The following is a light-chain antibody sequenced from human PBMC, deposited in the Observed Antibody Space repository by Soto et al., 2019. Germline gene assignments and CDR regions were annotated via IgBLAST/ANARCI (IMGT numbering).Light chain of an antibody. CDR3: QQYKSFSLT. CDR2: KTS. CDR1: QSISSW. Sequence: DIQMTQSPSTLSASVGDRVTITCRASQSISSWLAWYQQKPGKAPKLLIYKTSNLESGVPSRFSGSGSGTEFSLTISSLQLDDFATYYCQQYKSFSLTFGGGTRVEVK. V-gene: IGKV1-5*03. J-gene: IGKJ4*01.